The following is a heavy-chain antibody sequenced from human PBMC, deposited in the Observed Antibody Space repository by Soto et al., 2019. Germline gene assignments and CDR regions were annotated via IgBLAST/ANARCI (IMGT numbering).Heavy chain of an antibody. CDR1: GFTFSSYA. J-gene: IGHJ3*02. Sequence: EVQLLESGGGLVQPGGSLRLSCAASGFTFSSYAMSWVRQAPGKGLEWVSAISGSGGSTYYADSVKGRFTISRDNSKNTLYLQMNSLRAEDTAVYYCAKDNPGSWYYKGDAFDIWGQGTMVTVSS. V-gene: IGHV3-23*01. CDR3: AKDNPGSWYYKGDAFDI. D-gene: IGHD6-13*01. CDR2: ISGSGGST.